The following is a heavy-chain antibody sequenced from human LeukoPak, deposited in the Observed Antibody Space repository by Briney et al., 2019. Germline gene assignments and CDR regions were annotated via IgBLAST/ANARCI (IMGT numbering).Heavy chain of an antibody. CDR1: GGTFSSYA. CDR2: INPNSGGT. V-gene: IGHV1-2*02. J-gene: IGHJ3*02. D-gene: IGHD1-7*01. CDR3: ARDMRAGELDAFDI. Sequence: GSSVKVSCKASGGTFSSYAISWVRQAPGQGLEWMGWINPNSGGTNYAQKFQGRVTMTRDTSISTAYMELSRLRSDDTAVYYRARDMRAGELDAFDIWGQGTMVTVSS.